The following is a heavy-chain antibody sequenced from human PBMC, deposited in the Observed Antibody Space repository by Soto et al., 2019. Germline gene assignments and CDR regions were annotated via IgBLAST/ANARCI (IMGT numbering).Heavy chain of an antibody. CDR3: AKDLYDSSGYYQYYYGMDV. Sequence: GGSLRLSCAASGFTFSSYAMSWVRQAPGKGLEWVSAISGSGGSTYYADSVEGRFTISRDNSKNTLYLQMNSLRAEDTAVYYCAKDLYDSSGYYQYYYGMDVWGQGTTVTVSS. CDR1: GFTFSSYA. CDR2: ISGSGGST. J-gene: IGHJ6*02. V-gene: IGHV3-23*01. D-gene: IGHD3-22*01.